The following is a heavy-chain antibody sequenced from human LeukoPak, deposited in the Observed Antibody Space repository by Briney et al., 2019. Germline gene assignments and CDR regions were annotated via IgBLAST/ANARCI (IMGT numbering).Heavy chain of an antibody. CDR1: GYTFTGYY. CDR2: INPNSGGT. D-gene: IGHD2/OR15-2a*01. J-gene: IGHJ1*01. Sequence: GASVKVSCKASGYTFTGYYMHWVRQAPGQGLEWMGWINPNSGGTNYAQKFQGRVTMTRDTSISTAYMELSRLRSDDTAVYYCARSTTPNDNEYFEHWGQAPWSPSPQ. CDR3: ARSTTPNDNEYFEH. V-gene: IGHV1-2*02.